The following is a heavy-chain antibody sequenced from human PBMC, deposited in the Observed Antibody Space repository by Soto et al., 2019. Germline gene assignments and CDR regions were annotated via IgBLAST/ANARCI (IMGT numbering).Heavy chain of an antibody. D-gene: IGHD3-10*01. CDR1: GFTLSSSY. V-gene: IGHV3-53*04. CDR3: PRGGRPGNYYYYYMDV. CDR2: IYSGGTT. Sequence: EVQLVESGGGLVQPGGSLRLSCAASGFTLSSSYIYWVRQAPGKGLEWVSVIYSGGTTYYADSVKGRFTISRHNSKNTLYLQVNSLTAEDTAVYYCPRGGRPGNYYYYYMDVWGKGTTVTVSS. J-gene: IGHJ6*03.